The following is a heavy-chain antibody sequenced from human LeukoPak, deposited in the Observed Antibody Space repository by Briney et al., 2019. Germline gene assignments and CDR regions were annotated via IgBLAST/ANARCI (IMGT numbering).Heavy chain of an antibody. J-gene: IGHJ4*02. CDR2: INPNSGGT. V-gene: IGHV1-2*02. CDR1: GYTFTGYY. CDR3: ARGLTKGVATIYY. D-gene: IGHD5-12*01. Sequence: ASVKVSCKASGYTFTGYYMHWVRQAPGQGLEWMGWINPNSGGTNYAQMFQGRVTMTRDTSISTAYMELSRLRSDDTAVYYCARGLTKGVATIYYWGQGTLVTVSS.